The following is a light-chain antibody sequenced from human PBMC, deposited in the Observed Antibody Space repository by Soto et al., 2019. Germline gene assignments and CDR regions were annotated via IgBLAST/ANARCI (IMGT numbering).Light chain of an antibody. V-gene: IGLV2-14*03. J-gene: IGLJ1*01. CDR1: SSDVGGYNY. CDR2: DVT. CDR3: SSYTSSTTFV. Sequence: QSALTQPASVSGSPGQSITISCTGTSSDVGGYNYVSWYQQHPGKAPKLLLSDVTNRPSGVSNRFSGSKSGNTASLTISGLQAEDEAEDYCSSYTSSTTFVFGTGTKLTVL.